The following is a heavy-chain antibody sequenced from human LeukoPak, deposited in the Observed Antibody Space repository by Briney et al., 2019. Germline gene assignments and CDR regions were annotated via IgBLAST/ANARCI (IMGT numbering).Heavy chain of an antibody. D-gene: IGHD3-10*01. J-gene: IGHJ4*02. V-gene: IGHV3-23*01. CDR1: GFTFSSYG. CDR2: ISGSGGST. Sequence: TGGTLRLPCAASGFTFSSYGTSWVRQAPGKGLEWVSAISGSGGSTYYADSVKGRFTISRDNSKNTLYLQMNSLRAEDTAVYYCAKGGFGELLYAWYFDYWGQGTLVTVSS. CDR3: AKGGFGELLYAWYFDY.